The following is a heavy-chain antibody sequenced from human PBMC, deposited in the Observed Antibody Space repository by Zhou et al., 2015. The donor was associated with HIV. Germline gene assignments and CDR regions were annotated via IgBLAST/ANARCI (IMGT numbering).Heavy chain of an antibody. Sequence: RLVQSGTEVKKPGTSVKVSCKASGFTFTRSAVQWVRQVRGQRLEWIGWIVIGSGNTNYAQKVQERVTITRDMSTSTAYMELSSLKSEDTAVYYCAAQSYYDSSGYNPLDFWGQGTLVIVSS. V-gene: IGHV1-58*01. J-gene: IGHJ4*02. CDR3: AAQSYYDSSGYNPLDF. CDR1: GFTFTRSA. D-gene: IGHD3-22*01. CDR2: IVIGSGNT.